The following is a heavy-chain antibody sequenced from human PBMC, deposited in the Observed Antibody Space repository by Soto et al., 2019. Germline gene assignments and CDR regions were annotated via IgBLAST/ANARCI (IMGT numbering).Heavy chain of an antibody. CDR2: ISYDGSNK. V-gene: IGHV3-30-3*01. D-gene: IGHD1-26*01. CDR1: GFTFSSYA. CDR3: ARDRRWEAVDY. J-gene: IGHJ4*02. Sequence: QVQLVESGGGVVQPGRSLRLSCAASGFTFSSYAMHWVRQAPGKGLEWVAVISYDGSNKYYADSVKGRFTISRDNSKNTLYLQMNSLRAEDPAVYYCARDRRWEAVDYWGQGTLVTVSS.